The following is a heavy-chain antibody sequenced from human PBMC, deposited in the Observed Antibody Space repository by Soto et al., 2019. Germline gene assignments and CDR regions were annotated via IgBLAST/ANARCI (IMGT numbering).Heavy chain of an antibody. CDR1: GFTFSSYA. D-gene: IGHD3-10*01. J-gene: IGHJ4*02. CDR3: ARDPLATVVTRLGSGFDY. Sequence: ESGGGVVQPGRSLRLSCAASGFTFSSYAMHWVRQAPGKGLEWVAVISYDGSNKYYADSVKGRFTISRDNSKNTLYLQMNSLRAEDTAVYYCARDPLATVVTRLGSGFDYWGQGTLVTVSS. V-gene: IGHV3-30-3*01. CDR2: ISYDGSNK.